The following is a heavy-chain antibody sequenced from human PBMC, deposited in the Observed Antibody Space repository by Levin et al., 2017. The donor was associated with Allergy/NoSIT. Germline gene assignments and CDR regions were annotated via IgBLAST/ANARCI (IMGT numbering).Heavy chain of an antibody. J-gene: IGHJ4*02. CDR2: ISWNSGSI. D-gene: IGHD2-15*01. CDR3: AKASKRVVVVAAMDY. Sequence: SLKISCAASGFTFDDYAMHWVRQAPGKGLEWVSGISWNSGSIGYADSVKGRFTISRDNAKNSLYLQMNSLRAEDTALYYCAKASKRVVVVAAMDYWGQGTLVTVSS. V-gene: IGHV3-9*01. CDR1: GFTFDDYA.